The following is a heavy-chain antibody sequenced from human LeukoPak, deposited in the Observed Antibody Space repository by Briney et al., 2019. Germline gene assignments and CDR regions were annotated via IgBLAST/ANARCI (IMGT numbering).Heavy chain of an antibody. V-gene: IGHV1-69*06. Sequence: SVKVSCKASGGTFSSYAISWVRQAPGQGLEWMGGIIPIFGTANYAQKFHGRVTITADKSTSTAYMELSRLGSEDTGGYYCVRITRVGWWFDPWGQGTLVTVSS. CDR1: GGTFSSYA. J-gene: IGHJ5*02. CDR2: IIPIFGTA. CDR3: VRITRVGWWFDP. D-gene: IGHD3-3*01.